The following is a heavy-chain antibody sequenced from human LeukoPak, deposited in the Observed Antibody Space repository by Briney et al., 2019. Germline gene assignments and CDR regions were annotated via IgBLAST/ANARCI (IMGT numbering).Heavy chain of an antibody. J-gene: IGHJ6*02. D-gene: IGHD5-18*01. V-gene: IGHV1-3*01. CDR2: INAGNGNT. Sequence: GASVKVSCKASGYTFTSYAMHWVRQAPGQRLEWMGWINAGNGNTKYSQKFQGRVTITRDTSASTAYMEPSSLRSEDTAVYYCARVFVDTATRMDYYGMDVWGQGTTVTVSS. CDR1: GYTFTSYA. CDR3: ARVFVDTATRMDYYGMDV.